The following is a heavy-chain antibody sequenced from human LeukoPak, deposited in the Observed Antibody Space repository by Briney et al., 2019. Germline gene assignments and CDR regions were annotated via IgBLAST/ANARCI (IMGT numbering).Heavy chain of an antibody. CDR1: GFTFSRYA. D-gene: IGHD3-10*01. CDR3: AKNYESGRGVPYGMDV. CDR2: ISSNGGST. V-gene: IGHV3-64*04. J-gene: IGHJ6*02. Sequence: GGSLRLSCSVSGFTFSRYAMHWVRQTPGKGLEHVSGISSNGGSTYYADSVKGRFTISRDNSKNTLYLQMSSLRGEDTAVYYCAKNYESGRGVPYGMDVWGQGTTVTVSS.